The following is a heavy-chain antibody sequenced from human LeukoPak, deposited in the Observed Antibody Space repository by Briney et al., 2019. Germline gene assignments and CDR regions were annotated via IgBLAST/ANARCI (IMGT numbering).Heavy chain of an antibody. CDR3: ARESGFYGSGSRY. D-gene: IGHD3-10*01. V-gene: IGHV3-53*01. CDR1: GFTVSSNS. CDR2: IYSDNT. Sequence: PGGSLRLSCTVSGFTVSSNSMSWVRQAPGKGLEWVSFIYSDNTHYSDSVKGRFTISRDNSKNTLYLQMNSLRAEDTAVYYCARESGFYGSGSRYWGQGTLVTVSS. J-gene: IGHJ4*02.